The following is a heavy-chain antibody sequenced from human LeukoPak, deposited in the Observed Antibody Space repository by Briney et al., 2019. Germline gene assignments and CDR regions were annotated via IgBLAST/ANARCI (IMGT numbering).Heavy chain of an antibody. V-gene: IGHV3-23*01. CDR3: AKDLWYSSGPMDV. CDR2: ISGSGGST. D-gene: IGHD6-19*01. CDR1: GGSISSYY. J-gene: IGHJ6*02. Sequence: ETLSLTCTVSGGSISSYYWSWIRQPPGKGLEWVSAISGSGGSTYYADSVKGRFTISRDNSKNTLYLQMNSLRAEDTAVYYCAKDLWYSSGPMDVWGQGTTVTVSS.